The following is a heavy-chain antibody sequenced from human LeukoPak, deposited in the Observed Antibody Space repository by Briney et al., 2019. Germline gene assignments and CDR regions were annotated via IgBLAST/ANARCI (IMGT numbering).Heavy chain of an antibody. D-gene: IGHD3-22*01. CDR3: AKSGLGYYDSSGYC. CDR2: IYSGGNT. CDR1: GFTVSGDY. J-gene: IGHJ4*02. V-gene: IGHV3-53*01. Sequence: PGGSLRLSCAASGFTVSGDYMSWVRQAPGKGLEWVSVIYSGGNTYYADSVKGRFTISRDNSKNTLYLQMNSLRVEDTAVYYCAKSGLGYYDSSGYCWGQGTLVTVSS.